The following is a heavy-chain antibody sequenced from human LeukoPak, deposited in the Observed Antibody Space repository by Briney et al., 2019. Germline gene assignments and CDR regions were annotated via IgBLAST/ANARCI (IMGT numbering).Heavy chain of an antibody. Sequence: GGSLRLSCAVSGFTFSSYAMSWVRQAPGKGLEWVSTISDTGVNTYYADSVKGRFTISRDNSKNTLYLQMNSLRAEDTAVYYCARVFYDSSGYYGPMDYWGQGTLVTVSS. CDR2: ISDTGVNT. V-gene: IGHV3-23*01. J-gene: IGHJ4*02. D-gene: IGHD3-22*01. CDR3: ARVFYDSSGYYGPMDY. CDR1: GFTFSSYA.